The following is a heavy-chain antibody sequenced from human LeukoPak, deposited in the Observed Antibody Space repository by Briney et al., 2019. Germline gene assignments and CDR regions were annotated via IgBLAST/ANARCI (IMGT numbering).Heavy chain of an antibody. CDR1: GGSISSYY. CDR3: ARGGSGRYLGVSYYFDY. Sequence: SETLSLTCTVSGGSISSYYWSWIRQPPGKGLEWIGYIYYSGSTNYNPSLKSRVTISVDTSKNQFSLKLSSVTVADTAVYYCARGGSGRYLGVSYYFDYWGQGTLVTVSS. D-gene: IGHD1-26*01. J-gene: IGHJ4*02. CDR2: IYYSGST. V-gene: IGHV4-59*01.